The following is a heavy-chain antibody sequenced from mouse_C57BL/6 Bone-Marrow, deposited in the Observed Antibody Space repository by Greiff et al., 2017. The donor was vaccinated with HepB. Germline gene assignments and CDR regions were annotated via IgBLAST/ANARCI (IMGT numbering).Heavy chain of an antibody. Sequence: QVQLQQPGAELVKPGASVKVSCKASGYTFTSYWMHWVKQRPGQGLGWIGRIHPSDSDTNYNQKFKGKATLTVDKSSSPAYMQLSSLTSEDSAVYYCAMVVSYYYAMDYWGQGTSVTVSS. CDR2: IHPSDSDT. CDR1: GYTFTSYW. J-gene: IGHJ4*01. D-gene: IGHD1-1*02. V-gene: IGHV1-74*01. CDR3: AMVVSYYYAMDY.